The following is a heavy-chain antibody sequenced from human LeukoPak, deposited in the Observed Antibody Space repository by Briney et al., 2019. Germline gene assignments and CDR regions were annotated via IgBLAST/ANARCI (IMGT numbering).Heavy chain of an antibody. D-gene: IGHD4-23*01. CDR1: GGSISSSSYY. V-gene: IGHV4-39*07. Sequence: SETLSLTCTVSGGSISSSSYYWAWIRQPPGKGLEWIGEINHSGSTNYNPSLKSRVTISVDTSKNQFSLKLSSVTAADTAVYYCARGGRWYVVLWYFDLWGRGTLVTVSS. J-gene: IGHJ2*01. CDR2: INHSGST. CDR3: ARGGRWYVVLWYFDL.